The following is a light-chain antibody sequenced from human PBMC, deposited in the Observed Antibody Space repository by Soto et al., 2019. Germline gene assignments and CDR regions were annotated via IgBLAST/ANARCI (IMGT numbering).Light chain of an antibody. CDR2: GAS. J-gene: IGKJ1*01. Sequence: EIVMTQSPATLSVSPGERATLSCRASESVSSDLAWYQQKPGQAPRLLIYGASTRATGIPARFSGSGSGTEFTLTISSLQSEDFAAYFCQPYNNWPPWQFGQGTKV. CDR1: ESVSSD. CDR3: QPYNNWPPWQ. V-gene: IGKV3-15*01.